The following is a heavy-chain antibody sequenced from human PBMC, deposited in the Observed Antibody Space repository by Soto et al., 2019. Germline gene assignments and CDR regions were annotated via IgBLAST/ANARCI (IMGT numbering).Heavy chain of an antibody. CDR2: FSGGRGGT. Sequence: HPGGSLRLSCAVSGFSISEYGVTWVRQPPGKGLYWVSGFSGGRGGTFYADSVRGRFTISRDNAKRSLYLQMKSLRAEDTAVYYCARDFYGGYTYGPGDYWGQGALVTVSS. CDR1: GFSISEYG. J-gene: IGHJ4*02. CDR3: ARDFYGGYTYGPGDY. V-gene: IGHV3-23*01. D-gene: IGHD5-18*01.